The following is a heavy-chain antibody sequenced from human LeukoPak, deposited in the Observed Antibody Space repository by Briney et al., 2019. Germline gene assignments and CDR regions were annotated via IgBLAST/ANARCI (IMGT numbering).Heavy chain of an antibody. J-gene: IGHJ4*02. Sequence: QPGGSLRLSFAAHGFTLSSYWIHWVRQAPGKGLGWVSRIHIDGSSTTYADSVNGRFTISRENTKNTLYLQMNSLRAEDTAVYYCARDSSYCSSTSCYNYFDYWGQGNLVTVSS. CDR2: IHIDGSST. V-gene: IGHV3-74*01. CDR1: GFTLSSYW. CDR3: ARDSSYCSSTSCYNYFDY. D-gene: IGHD2-2*02.